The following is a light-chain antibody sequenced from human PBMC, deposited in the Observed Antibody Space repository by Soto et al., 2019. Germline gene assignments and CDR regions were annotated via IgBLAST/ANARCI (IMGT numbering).Light chain of an antibody. V-gene: IGKV3-20*01. CDR3: HQSGSSVRA. CDR1: QSITGNY. J-gene: IGKJ1*01. CDR2: GAS. Sequence: DIVLTQSPGTLSLSPGDRATLSCRASQSITGNYLAWHQQKPGQARKLLIYGASTRAPGIPDRFNGSGSGTDFTLTVSRLEAHDVAVDHCHQSGSSVRAFGQGTKLEIK.